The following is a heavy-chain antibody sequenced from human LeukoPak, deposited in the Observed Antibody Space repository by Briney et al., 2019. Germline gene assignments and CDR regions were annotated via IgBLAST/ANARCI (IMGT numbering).Heavy chain of an antibody. CDR2: VNSDESIT. J-gene: IGHJ6*02. CDR1: GFTFSSYW. V-gene: IGHV3-74*01. D-gene: IGHD3-3*02. Sequence: GGSLRLSCAASGFTFSSYWVHWVRQAPGKGLVWVIRVNSDESITTYADSVNGRFTISRDNAKNTLYLQMKSLRAEDTAVYYCARGHLPTPRSAMDVWGQGTAVTVSS. CDR3: ARGHLPTPRSAMDV.